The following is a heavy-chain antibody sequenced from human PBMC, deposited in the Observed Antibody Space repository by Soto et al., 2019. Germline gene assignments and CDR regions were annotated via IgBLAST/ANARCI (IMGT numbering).Heavy chain of an antibody. CDR3: ATWRGGYTYGLDH. V-gene: IGHV3-74*01. Sequence: EVQLVESGGGLVRPGGSLRLSCTASGFTFSSQWLHWVRQAPGKGLMWISRILNDGTTTNYADSVKGRFTVSRDNAKKTMSLQMNNLRAEDTAVYYCATWRGGYTYGLDHWGQGTPVTVSS. D-gene: IGHD5-18*01. CDR1: GFTFSSQW. J-gene: IGHJ4*02. CDR2: ILNDGTTT.